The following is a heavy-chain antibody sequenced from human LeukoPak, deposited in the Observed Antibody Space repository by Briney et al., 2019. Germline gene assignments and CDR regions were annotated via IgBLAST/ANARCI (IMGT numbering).Heavy chain of an antibody. J-gene: IGHJ4*02. CDR2: ISCSGSTI. D-gene: IGHD1-1*01. CDR3: APSTNDGGY. Sequence: GVSLTLSCVVSGFTISSYGMLWLRQAPGVGREWVSYISCSGSTIYYTDSVRGRFTISRDNAKNSVYLKMQSLRAEDTAIYYCAPSTNDGGYWGQGTLVTVSS. CDR1: GFTISSYG. V-gene: IGHV3-48*04.